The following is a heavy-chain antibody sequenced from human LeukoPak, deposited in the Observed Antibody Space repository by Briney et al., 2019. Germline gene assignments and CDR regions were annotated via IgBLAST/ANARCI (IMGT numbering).Heavy chain of an antibody. V-gene: IGHV4-59*01. CDR3: ARVTGYMIEDYFDY. CDR2: IYYSGST. D-gene: IGHD3-9*01. CDR1: GFSISSYY. J-gene: IGHJ4*02. Sequence: SETLSLTCTVSGFSISSYYWSWIRQPPGKGLEWIGYIYYSGSTNYNPSLKSRVTISVDTSKNQFSLKLSCVTAADTAVYYCARVTGYMIEDYFDYWGQGTLVTVS.